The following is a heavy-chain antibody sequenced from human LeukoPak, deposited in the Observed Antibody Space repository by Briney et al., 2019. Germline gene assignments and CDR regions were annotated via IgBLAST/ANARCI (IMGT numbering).Heavy chain of an antibody. CDR1: GASISSTNNF. D-gene: IGHD5-18*01. CDR2: IYYSVST. CDR3: XXXXXXXXXXXXXXXXXXXAMVPYNRFDP. V-gene: IGHV4-39*07. J-gene: IGHJ5*02. Sequence: PSETLSLTCTVSGASISSTNNFWGWIRQTPGKGLEWIATIYYSVSTYYNPSLKSRLSISVDTSKNQFSLKLSSVTTADTAGYXXXXXXXXXXXXXXXXXXXXXAMVPYNRFDPWGQGTLVTVSS.